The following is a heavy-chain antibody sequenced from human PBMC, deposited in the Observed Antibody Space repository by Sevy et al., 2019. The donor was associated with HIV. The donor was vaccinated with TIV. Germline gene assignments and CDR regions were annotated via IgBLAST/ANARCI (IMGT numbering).Heavy chain of an antibody. V-gene: IGHV3-23*01. CDR1: GFAFYDYS. CDR2: LSFGCGKI. J-gene: IGHJ4*02. Sequence: GGSLRLSCAASGFAFYDYSMSWIRQAPGKGLEWVATLSFGCGKINYADSVKGRFTISRVNSKNSFYLQMDNLRVEDPALYYCAREGCTRPHDYWGQGTRVTVSS. D-gene: IGHD2-8*01. CDR3: AREGCTRPHDY.